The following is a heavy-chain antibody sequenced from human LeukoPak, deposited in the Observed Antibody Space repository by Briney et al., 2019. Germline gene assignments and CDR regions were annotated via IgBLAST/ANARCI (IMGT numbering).Heavy chain of an antibody. V-gene: IGHV3-23*01. Sequence: GGSLRLSCAASGFTFSSYAMSWVRQAPGKGLEWVSAISGSGGSTYYADSVKGRFTISRDNSKNTLYLQMNSLRAEDTAVYYCAKDLGRGELERYFDYWDQGTLVTVSS. D-gene: IGHD1-1*01. CDR2: ISGSGGST. J-gene: IGHJ4*02. CDR3: AKDLGRGELERYFDY. CDR1: GFTFSSYA.